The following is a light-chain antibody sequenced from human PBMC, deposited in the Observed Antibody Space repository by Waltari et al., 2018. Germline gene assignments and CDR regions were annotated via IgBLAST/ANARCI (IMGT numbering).Light chain of an antibody. CDR2: GAS. CDR3: QQYDAWPPWT. V-gene: IGKV3-15*01. CDR1: QSFTTN. Sequence: EIVMTQSPTTLSVSPGERVTLSCMASQSFTTNLAWYQQKPGQAPRILIYGASTRATGIPARFTGSGSETEFTLTISSLQSEDSAVYFCQQYDAWPPWTFGQGTKVEIK. J-gene: IGKJ1*01.